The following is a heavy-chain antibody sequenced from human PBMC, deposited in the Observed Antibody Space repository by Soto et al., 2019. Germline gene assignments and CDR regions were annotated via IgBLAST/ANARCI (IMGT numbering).Heavy chain of an antibody. Sequence: QITLKESGPTLVKPTQTLTLTCTFSGFSLSTSRGGVGWIRQPPGKALEWLALIYWDDDKRYSPSLKSRLTITKDTSKNQMVLTMTNTDPVDTATYYCVHTSGAGNSACFDYWGQGTLVTVSS. CDR2: IYWDDDK. J-gene: IGHJ4*02. CDR3: VHTSGAGNSACFDY. V-gene: IGHV2-5*02. CDR1: GFSLSTSRGG. D-gene: IGHD6-13*01.